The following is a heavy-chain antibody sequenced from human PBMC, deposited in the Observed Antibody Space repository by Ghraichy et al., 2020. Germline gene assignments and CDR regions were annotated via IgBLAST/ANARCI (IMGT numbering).Heavy chain of an antibody. Sequence: GGSLRLSCAASGFSFSSYAMSWVRQAPGKGLEWVSGISGSGGTTYYSASVKGRFTISRDNPKNTLYLQMNSLRAEDTAVYYCAQAGVISAPDYFYYYHMDVWGQGTTVTVSS. J-gene: IGHJ6*02. CDR3: AQAGVISAPDYFYYYHMDV. V-gene: IGHV3-23*01. D-gene: IGHD2-8*01. CDR1: GFSFSSYA. CDR2: ISGSGGTT.